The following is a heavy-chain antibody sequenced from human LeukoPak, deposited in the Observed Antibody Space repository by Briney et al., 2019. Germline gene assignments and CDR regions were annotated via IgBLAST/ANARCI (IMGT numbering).Heavy chain of an antibody. J-gene: IGHJ6*02. Sequence: PGGSLRLSCAASGFTFSDYYMTWIRLAPGKGLEWVSYISTSGDYTNYADSVMGRYTMSRDNARNSLYLQMSSLRDEDTAVCYCARGHYGLDVWGQGTTVTVSS. CDR1: GFTFSDYY. CDR2: ISTSGDYT. V-gene: IGHV3-11*05. CDR3: ARGHYGLDV.